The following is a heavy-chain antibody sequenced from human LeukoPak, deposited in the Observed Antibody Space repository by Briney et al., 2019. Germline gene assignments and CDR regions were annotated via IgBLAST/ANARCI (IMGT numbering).Heavy chain of an antibody. CDR3: ARESPGGLDSYGYREGFGY. CDR1: GFTFSSYA. CDR2: ISYDGSNK. D-gene: IGHD5-18*01. J-gene: IGHJ4*02. Sequence: GGSLRLSCAASGFTFSSYAMHWVRQAPGKGLEWVAVISYDGSNKYYADSVKGRFTISRDNSKNTLHLQMNSLRAEDTAVYYCARESPGGLDSYGYREGFGYWGQGTLVTVSS. V-gene: IGHV3-30-3*01.